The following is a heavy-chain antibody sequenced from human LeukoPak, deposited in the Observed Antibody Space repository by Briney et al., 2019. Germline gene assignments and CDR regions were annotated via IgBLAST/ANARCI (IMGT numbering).Heavy chain of an antibody. Sequence: GGSLRLSCAASGFTFSNYAMNWVRQAPGKGLEWVSGITDTGANTYYADSVKGRFTISRDNSKNTLYLQMNSLRADDTAVYYCAKDRGIISDYWGQGTLVTVSS. CDR3: AKDRGIISDY. CDR2: ITDTGANT. CDR1: GFTFSNYA. J-gene: IGHJ4*02. D-gene: IGHD3-10*01. V-gene: IGHV3-23*01.